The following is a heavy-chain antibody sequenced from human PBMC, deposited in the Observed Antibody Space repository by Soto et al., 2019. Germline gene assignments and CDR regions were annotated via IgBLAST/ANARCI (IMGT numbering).Heavy chain of an antibody. J-gene: IGHJ6*02. Sequence: ASVKVSCKVSGYTLTELSMHCVRQAPGKVLEWMGGFDPEDGETIYAQKFQGRVTMTEDTSTDTAYMELSSLRSEDTAVYYCATGKLHPFYYYGMNVWGQGTTVTVSS. CDR3: ATGKLHPFYYYGMNV. CDR1: GYTLTELS. CDR2: FDPEDGET. V-gene: IGHV1-24*01. D-gene: IGHD2-15*01.